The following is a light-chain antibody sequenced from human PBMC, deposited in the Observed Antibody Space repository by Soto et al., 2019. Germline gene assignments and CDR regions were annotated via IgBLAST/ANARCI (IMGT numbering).Light chain of an antibody. J-gene: IGKJ1*01. CDR2: AAS. CDR1: QSISSY. Sequence: DIQMTQSPSSLSASVGDRVTITCRASQSISSYLNWYQQKPGKAPKLLMYAASSLHSGVPSRFGGSGSGTDFTLTISSLQPEDFATYYCQQSYSTPRTFGQGTKVEIK. V-gene: IGKV1-39*01. CDR3: QQSYSTPRT.